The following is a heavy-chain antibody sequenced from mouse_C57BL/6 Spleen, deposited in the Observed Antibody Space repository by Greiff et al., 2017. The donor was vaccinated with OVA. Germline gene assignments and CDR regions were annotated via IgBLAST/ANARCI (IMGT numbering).Heavy chain of an antibody. CDR1: GYTFTSYW. CDR2: IHPTASDT. D-gene: IGHD3-3*01. Sequence: QVQLQQPGAALVKPGASVTVSCKASGYTFTSYWMHWVKQRPGQGLEWIGRIHPTASDTTYTQKFKGKATLTVDKSSSTPYMQLSSLTSVDSAVYDCATGGTRDYWGQGTTLTVSS. CDR3: ATGGTRDY. J-gene: IGHJ2*01. V-gene: IGHV1-74*01.